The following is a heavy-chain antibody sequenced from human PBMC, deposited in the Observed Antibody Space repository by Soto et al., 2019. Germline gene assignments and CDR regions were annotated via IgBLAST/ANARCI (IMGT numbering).Heavy chain of an antibody. V-gene: IGHV4-34*01. CDR1: GGSFSGYY. CDR3: ARGSQGSGSTSTYYYYYYGMDV. D-gene: IGHD1-26*01. J-gene: IGHJ6*02. Sequence: SETLSLTCAVYGGSFSGYYWSWIRQPPGEGLEWIGEINHSGSTNYNPSLKSRVTISVDTSKNQFSLKLSSVTAADTAVYYCARGSQGSGSTSTYYYYYYGMDVWGQGTTVTVSS. CDR2: INHSGST.